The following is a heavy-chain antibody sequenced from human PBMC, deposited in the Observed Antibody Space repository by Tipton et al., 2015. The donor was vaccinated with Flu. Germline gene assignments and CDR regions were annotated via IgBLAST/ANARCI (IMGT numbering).Heavy chain of an antibody. CDR2: MNPNSGNT. D-gene: IGHD5-24*01. Sequence: QSGPEVKKPGASVKVSCKASGYTFTSYDINWVRQATGQGLEWMGWMNPNSGNTGYAQKFQGRVTMTRNTSISTAYMELSSLRSEDTAVYYCASYFGYTLNGAFDIWGQGTMVTVSS. CDR1: GYTFTSYD. CDR3: ASYFGYTLNGAFDI. V-gene: IGHV1-8*01. J-gene: IGHJ3*02.